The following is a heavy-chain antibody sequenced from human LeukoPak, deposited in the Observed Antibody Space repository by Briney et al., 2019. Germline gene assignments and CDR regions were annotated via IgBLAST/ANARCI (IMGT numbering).Heavy chain of an antibody. CDR1: GFTFSSYG. CDR3: ARATRYALRYFDLGALDY. CDR2: ISYDGSNK. Sequence: GGSLRLSCAASGFTFSSYGMHWVRQAPGKGLEWVAVISYDGSNKYYADSVKGRFTISRDNSKNTLSLQMNSLRAEDTAVYYCARATRYALRYFDLGALDYWGQGTLVTVSS. V-gene: IGHV3-30*03. D-gene: IGHD3-9*01. J-gene: IGHJ4*02.